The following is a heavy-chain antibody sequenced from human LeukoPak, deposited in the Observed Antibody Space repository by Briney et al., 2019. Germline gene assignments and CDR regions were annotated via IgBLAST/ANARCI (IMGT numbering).Heavy chain of an antibody. J-gene: IGHJ4*02. CDR1: GFTFG. Sequence: GGSLRLSCAVSGFTFGMNWVRQTPRTGLEWISHINGGGDSTHYADFVKGRFTISRDNSQNTLYVQMNSLRTEDTAIYYCVKGPYYESPALDSWGQGTLVTVSS. D-gene: IGHD3-16*01. CDR3: VKGPYYESPALDS. V-gene: IGHV3-23*01. CDR2: INGGGDST.